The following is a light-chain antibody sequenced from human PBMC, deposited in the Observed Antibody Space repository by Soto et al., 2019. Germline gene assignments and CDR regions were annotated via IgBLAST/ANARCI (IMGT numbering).Light chain of an antibody. CDR1: QGISSY. CDR2: AAS. Sequence: IKLTQSPSFLSASVVDRVTITCRASQGISSYLAWYQQKPGKAPELLIYAASTLQSGVPSRFSGSGSGTDFTLTISSLQPEDSATYYCQQLNTYPPWTFGQGTKVDIK. CDR3: QQLNTYPPWT. V-gene: IGKV1-9*01. J-gene: IGKJ1*01.